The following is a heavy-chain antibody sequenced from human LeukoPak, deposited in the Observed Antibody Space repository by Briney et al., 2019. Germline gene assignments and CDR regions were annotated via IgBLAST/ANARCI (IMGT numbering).Heavy chain of an antibody. Sequence: GGSLRLSCAASGFTFSSYDMHWVRQATGKGLEWVSAISTAGDTYYADPVKGRFTISRDNSKNTLYVQVNSLGTEDTAAYYCAKGSYYDSSGSFYFDYWGQGTLVTVSS. V-gene: IGHV3-13*01. CDR1: GFTFSSYD. J-gene: IGHJ4*02. CDR3: AKGSYYDSSGSFYFDY. D-gene: IGHD3-22*01. CDR2: ISTAGDT.